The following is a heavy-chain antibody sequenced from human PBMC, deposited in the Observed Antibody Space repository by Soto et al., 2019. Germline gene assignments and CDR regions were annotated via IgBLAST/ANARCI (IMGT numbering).Heavy chain of an antibody. Sequence: SVKVSCKASGFTFTSSAVQWVRQARGQRFEWIGWIVVGSGNTNYAQKFQERVTITRGMSTSTAYMELSSLRSEDTAVYYCAAAPDGGTSVDYWGQGTLVTVSS. D-gene: IGHD2-15*01. J-gene: IGHJ4*02. V-gene: IGHV1-58*01. CDR1: GFTFTSSA. CDR3: AAAPDGGTSVDY. CDR2: IVVGSGNT.